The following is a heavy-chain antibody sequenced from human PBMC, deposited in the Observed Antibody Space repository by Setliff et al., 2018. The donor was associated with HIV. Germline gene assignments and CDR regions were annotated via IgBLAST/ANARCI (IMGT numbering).Heavy chain of an antibody. CDR2: IHHGGGT. Sequence: SETLSLTCAVYGGSFGDQFWNWIRQSPGKGLEWIGEIHHGGGTKYNPSLKSRVTVSLDMSKNQFSLKLNSLTAANTGVYYCATFFVSTATTQDYWGQGTLVTVSS. D-gene: IGHD4-17*01. J-gene: IGHJ4*02. CDR1: GGSFGDQF. V-gene: IGHV4-34*01. CDR3: ATFFVSTATTQDY.